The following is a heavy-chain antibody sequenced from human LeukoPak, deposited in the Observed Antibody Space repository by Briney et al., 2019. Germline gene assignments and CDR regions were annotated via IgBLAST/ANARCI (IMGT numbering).Heavy chain of an antibody. D-gene: IGHD6-13*01. J-gene: IGHJ5*02. CDR2: ISGSGDNT. CDR1: GFTFSSYA. V-gene: IGHV3-23*01. Sequence: GESLRLSCAASGFTFSSYAMNWVRQAPGKGLEWVSAISGSGDNTYYADSVKGRFTISRDNSKNTLYLQMNSLRAEDTAVYFCARDLAAAATWFDPWGQGTLVTVSS. CDR3: ARDLAAAATWFDP.